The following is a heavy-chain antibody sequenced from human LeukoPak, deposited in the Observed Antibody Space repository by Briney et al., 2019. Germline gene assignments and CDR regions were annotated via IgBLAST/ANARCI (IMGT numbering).Heavy chain of an antibody. V-gene: IGHV3-23*01. J-gene: IGHJ4*02. D-gene: IGHD5-18*01. CDR3: TKGTIWLPFDY. CDR2: ISGSGGST. CDR1: GFTFSNYA. Sequence: GGSLRFSCSASGFTFSNYAMSWARPAPGKGLEWVSAISGSGGSTYYADSVKGRFTISRDNSKNTLYLQMNSLRAEDTAVYYCTKGTIWLPFDYWGQGTLVTVSS.